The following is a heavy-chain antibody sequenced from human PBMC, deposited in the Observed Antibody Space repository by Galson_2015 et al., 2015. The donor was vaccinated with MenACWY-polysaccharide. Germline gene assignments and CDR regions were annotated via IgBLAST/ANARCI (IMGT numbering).Heavy chain of an antibody. CDR3: AKSGLSYYFDY. V-gene: IGHV3-30*18. Sequence: LRLSCAASGFTFSSYGMPWVRQAPGKGLEWVAVISYDGSNKYYADSVKGRFTISRDNSKNTLYLQMNSLRAEDTAVYYCAKSGLSYYFDYWGQGTLVTVSS. CDR1: GFTFSSYG. J-gene: IGHJ4*02. D-gene: IGHD3-10*01. CDR2: ISYDGSNK.